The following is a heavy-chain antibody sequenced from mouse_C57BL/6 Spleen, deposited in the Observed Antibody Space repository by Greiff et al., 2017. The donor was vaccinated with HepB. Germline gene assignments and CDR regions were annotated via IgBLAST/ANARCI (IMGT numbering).Heavy chain of an antibody. CDR3: ARGGSSGTRYFDV. J-gene: IGHJ1*03. CDR1: GYTFTSYW. D-gene: IGHD1-1*01. Sequence: VQLQQPGAELVKPGASVKLSCKASGYTFTSYWMQWVKQRPGQGLEWIGEIDPSDSYTNYNQKFKGKATLTVDTSSSTAYMQLSSLTSEDSAVYYCARGGSSGTRYFDVWGTGTTVTVSS. V-gene: IGHV1-50*01. CDR2: IDPSDSYT.